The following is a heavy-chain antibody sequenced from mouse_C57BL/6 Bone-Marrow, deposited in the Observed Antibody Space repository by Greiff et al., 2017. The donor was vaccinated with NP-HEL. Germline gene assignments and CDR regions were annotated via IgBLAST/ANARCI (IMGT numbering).Heavy chain of an antibody. V-gene: IGHV2-6-1*01. D-gene: IGHD2-1*01. CDR3: ARHLYYGNFYAMDY. CDR1: GFSLTSYG. Sequence: QVQLQQSGPGLVAPSQSLSITCTVSGFSLTSYGVHWVRQPPGKGLEWLVVIWSDGSTTYNSALKSRLSISKDNSKSQVFLKMNSLQTDDTAMYYCARHLYYGNFYAMDYWGQGTSVTVSS. CDR2: IWSDGST. J-gene: IGHJ4*01.